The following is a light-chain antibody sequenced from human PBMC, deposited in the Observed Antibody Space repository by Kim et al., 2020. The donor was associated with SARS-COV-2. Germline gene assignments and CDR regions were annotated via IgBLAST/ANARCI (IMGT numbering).Light chain of an antibody. CDR3: QQYGIAPPYT. V-gene: IGKV3-20*01. CDR2: GAS. Sequence: SPGERAATDCRASQSVSSSNVAWYQQKPGQAPRLLMYGASSRATGIPDRFSGSGSGTDFILTISRLEPEDFAVYYCQQYGIAPPYTFGQGTKLEI. J-gene: IGKJ2*01. CDR1: QSVSSSN.